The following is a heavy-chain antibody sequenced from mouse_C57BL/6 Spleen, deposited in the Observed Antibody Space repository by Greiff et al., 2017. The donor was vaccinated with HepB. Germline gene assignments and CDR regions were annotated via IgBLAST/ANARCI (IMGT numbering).Heavy chain of an antibody. J-gene: IGHJ2*01. Sequence: QVQLKESGPGLVQPSQSLSITCTVSGFSLTSYGVHWVRQSPGKGLEWLGVIWRGGSTDYNAAFMSRLSITKDNSKSQVFFKMNSLQADDTAIYYCAKSEDLGPGDDYFDCWGQGTTLTVSS. CDR1: GFSLTSYG. V-gene: IGHV2-5*01. D-gene: IGHD4-1*01. CDR3: AKSEDLGPGDDYFDC. CDR2: IWRGGST.